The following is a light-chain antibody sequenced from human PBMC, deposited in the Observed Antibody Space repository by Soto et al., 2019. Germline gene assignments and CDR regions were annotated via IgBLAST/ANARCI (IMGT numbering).Light chain of an antibody. CDR2: KAS. CDR3: QQYSSLYT. V-gene: IGKV1-5*03. CDR1: QSISSW. Sequence: DIQMTQSPSTLSASVGDRVTITCRASQSISSWLAWYQQKPGKAPKLLIYKASSLESGAPSRFSGSGSGTEFTLTISSLQPDDIATYYCQQYSSLYTFGQGTRLEIK. J-gene: IGKJ5*01.